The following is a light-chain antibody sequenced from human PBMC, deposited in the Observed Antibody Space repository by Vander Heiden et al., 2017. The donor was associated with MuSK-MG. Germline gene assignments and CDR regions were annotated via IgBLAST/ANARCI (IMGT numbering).Light chain of an antibody. Sequence: QSVLTHPPSASRPPGQRVTISCSGSSSNIGSNTVNWYQQLPGTAPKLLIYSDNQRPSGVPDRFSGSKSGTSASLAISGLQSEDEADYYCAAWDDSLNGTVVFGGGTKLTVL. J-gene: IGLJ2*01. CDR1: SSNIGSNT. V-gene: IGLV1-44*01. CDR2: SDN. CDR3: AAWDDSLNGTVV.